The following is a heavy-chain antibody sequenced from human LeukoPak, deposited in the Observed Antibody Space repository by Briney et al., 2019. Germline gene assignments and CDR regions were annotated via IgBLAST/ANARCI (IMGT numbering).Heavy chain of an antibody. CDR3: AKAFNYYDSSRSYYENDY. CDR2: ISSSGGST. CDR1: GFTFSSYA. D-gene: IGHD3-22*01. Sequence: GGSLRLSCAASGFTFSSYAMSWVRQAPGKGLEWVSGISSSGGSTYYADSVKGRFTISRDNSRKTLYMQMSSLRAEDTAVYYCAKAFNYYDSSRSYYENDYWPQGTLVTVSS. J-gene: IGHJ4*02. V-gene: IGHV3-23*01.